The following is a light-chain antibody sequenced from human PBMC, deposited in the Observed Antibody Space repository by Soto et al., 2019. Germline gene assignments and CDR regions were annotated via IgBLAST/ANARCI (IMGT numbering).Light chain of an antibody. CDR1: QSVLYSSNNKNY. CDR3: QHYYTTPVT. J-gene: IGKJ4*01. V-gene: IGKV4-1*01. CDR2: WAS. Sequence: DIVMTQSPDSLAVSLGERATINCKSSQSVLYSSNNKNYLAWYQQKPGQPPKLLIYWASTRESGVPDRFSGGGSGTDFTLTISSLQAEDVAVYYCQHYYTTPVTFGGGTKVDIK.